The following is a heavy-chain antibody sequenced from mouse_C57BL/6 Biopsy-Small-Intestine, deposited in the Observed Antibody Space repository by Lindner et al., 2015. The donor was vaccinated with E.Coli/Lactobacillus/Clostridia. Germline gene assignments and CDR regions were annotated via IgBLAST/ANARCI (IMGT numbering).Heavy chain of an antibody. CDR3: ATYLRGSPHDY. Sequence: SVKVSCKASGYTLPAMVSGWVRQAPWTRALSGWAGSVLTMVTQTMHRSSRADVTMTTDTSTTTAYMELKSLRSDDTAVYYCATYLRGSPHDYWGPGTLVTVSS. CDR1: GYTLPAMV. CDR2: SVLTMVT. V-gene: IGHV1-81*01. J-gene: IGHJ4*01.